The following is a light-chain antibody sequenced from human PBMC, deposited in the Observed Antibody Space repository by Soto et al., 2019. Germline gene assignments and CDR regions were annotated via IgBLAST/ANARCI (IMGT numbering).Light chain of an antibody. Sequence: EIVMTQSPATLSVSPGERATLSCRASQRINSNLAWYQQKPGLAPRLLFYAASTRATGIPARFSGSGSGTEFTLTISSLQSEDFAVYYCQQYNNWPWTLGQGTKVEIK. CDR3: QQYNNWPWT. V-gene: IGKV3-15*01. CDR2: AAS. CDR1: QRINSN. J-gene: IGKJ1*01.